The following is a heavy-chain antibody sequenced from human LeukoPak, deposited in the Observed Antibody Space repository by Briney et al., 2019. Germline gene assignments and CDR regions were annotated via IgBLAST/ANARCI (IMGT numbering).Heavy chain of an antibody. J-gene: IGHJ4*02. CDR2: IYYSGST. Sequence: SETLSLTCTVSGVSISSYYWSWIRQPPGKGLEWIGYIYYSGSTNYNPSLKSRVTISVDTSKNQFSLKLSSVTAADTAVYYCAKGFHSGSFNELDYWGQGTLVTVSS. CDR1: GVSISSYY. D-gene: IGHD1-26*01. V-gene: IGHV4-59*01. CDR3: AKGFHSGSFNELDY.